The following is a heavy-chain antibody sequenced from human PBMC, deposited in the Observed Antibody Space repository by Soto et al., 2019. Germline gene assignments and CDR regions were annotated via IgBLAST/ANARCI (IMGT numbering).Heavy chain of an antibody. Sequence: PGGSLTLSCAASGFTFSSYWMQWVRQAPGKGLVWVSRINSDGSSTTYADSVKGRFTISRDNAKNTLHLQMNSLRAEDINVWSGSVYAFDIWGQGTMVTVSS. V-gene: IGHV3-74*01. CDR1: GFTFSSYW. D-gene: IGHD3-3*01. CDR2: INSDGSST. J-gene: IGHJ3*02. CDR3: SVYAFDI.